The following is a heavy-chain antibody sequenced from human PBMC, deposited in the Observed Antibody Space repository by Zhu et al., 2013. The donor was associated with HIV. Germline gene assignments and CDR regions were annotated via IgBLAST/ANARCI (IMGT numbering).Heavy chain of an antibody. J-gene: IGHJ5*02. Sequence: QVQLVQSGAEVKKPGASVKVSCKASGYTFTSYGISWVRQAPGQGLEWMGWISAYNGNTNYAQKLQGRVTMTTDTSTSTAYMELRSLRSDDTAVYYCARGVIVATIREPKGSLNWFDPWGQGTLVTVSS. CDR3: ARGVIVATIREPKGSLNWFDP. V-gene: IGHV1-18*01. CDR2: ISAYNGNT. D-gene: IGHD5-12*01. CDR1: GYTFTSYG.